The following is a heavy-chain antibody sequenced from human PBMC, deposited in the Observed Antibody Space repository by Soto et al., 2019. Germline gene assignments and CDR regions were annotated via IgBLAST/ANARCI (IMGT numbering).Heavy chain of an antibody. CDR3: ARMGSQRYYYYGMDV. D-gene: IGHD6-25*01. J-gene: IGHJ6*02. CDR1: GFTFSSYS. V-gene: IGHV3-21*01. Sequence: KPGGSLRLSCAASGFTFSSYSMNWVRQAPGKGLEWVSSISSSSSYIYYADSVKGRFTISRDNAKNSLYLQMNSLRAEDTAVYYCARMGSQRYYYYGMDVWGQGTTVTVSS. CDR2: ISSSSSYI.